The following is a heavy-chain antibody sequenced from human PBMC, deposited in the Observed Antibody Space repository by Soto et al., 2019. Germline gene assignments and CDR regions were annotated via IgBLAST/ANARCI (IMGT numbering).Heavy chain of an antibody. CDR3: ARDGGYCSGGSCYSLYYFDY. CDR1: AFTFSSYS. Sequence: EVQLVESGGGLVKPGGSLRLSCAASAFTFSSYSMNWVRQAPGKGLEWVSSISSSSNYIYYADSVKGRFTISRDNAKNALYLQMNSLRAEDAAVYYCARDGGYCSGGSCYSLYYFDYWGQGILVTVSS. CDR2: ISSSSNYI. V-gene: IGHV3-21*01. J-gene: IGHJ4*02. D-gene: IGHD2-15*01.